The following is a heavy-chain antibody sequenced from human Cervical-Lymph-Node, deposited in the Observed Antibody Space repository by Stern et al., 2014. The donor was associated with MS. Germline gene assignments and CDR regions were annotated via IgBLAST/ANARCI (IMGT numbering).Heavy chain of an antibody. CDR2: IIPIFGTP. Sequence: VQLVQSGAEVKKPGSSVKVSCKASGGTFSSQAINWVRQAPGQVLEWVGGIIPIFGTPNYAQKVQDRVTITADESTSTAYMDLSSLRSEDTAVYYCATPSTVTVGGMDVWGQGTTVTVSS. CDR1: GGTFSSQA. J-gene: IGHJ6*02. CDR3: ATPSTVTVGGMDV. D-gene: IGHD4-17*01. V-gene: IGHV1-69*12.